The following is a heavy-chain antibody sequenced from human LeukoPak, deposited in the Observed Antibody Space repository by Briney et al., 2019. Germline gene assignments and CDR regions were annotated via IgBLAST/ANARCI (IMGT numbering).Heavy chain of an antibody. CDR1: GFTFSSYG. CDR3: AKDRRDVVRGFDP. Sequence: PGGSLRLSCAASGFTFSSYGMHWVRQAPGKGLEWVAFIRYDGSNKYYADSVKGRFTISRDNSKNTLYLQMNSLRAEDTAVYYCAKDRRDVVRGFDPWGQGTLVTVSS. V-gene: IGHV3-30*02. J-gene: IGHJ5*02. D-gene: IGHD3-10*01. CDR2: IRYDGSNK.